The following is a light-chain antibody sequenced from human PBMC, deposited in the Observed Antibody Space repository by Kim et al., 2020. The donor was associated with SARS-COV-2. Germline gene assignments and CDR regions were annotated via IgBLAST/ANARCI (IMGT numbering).Light chain of an antibody. CDR1: QGVGSSY. CDR3: QQYGSSLYT. CDR2: GAS. Sequence: LSPGERATLSGRASQGVGSSYLAWYQQEPGQAPRLLIYGASSRATGIPDRFSGSGSGTDFTLTISRLEPEDFAVYYCQQYGSSLYTFGQGTKLEIK. J-gene: IGKJ2*01. V-gene: IGKV3-20*01.